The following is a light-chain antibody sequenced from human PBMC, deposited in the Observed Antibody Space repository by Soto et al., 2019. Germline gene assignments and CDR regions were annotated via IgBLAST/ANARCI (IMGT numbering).Light chain of an antibody. J-gene: IGKJ2*01. V-gene: IGKV3-11*01. CDR3: QQRSSWPHT. Sequence: EIVLTQSPATLSLSPGERATLSCRASQSVSSYLAWYQQKFRQAPRLLIYDASNKATGIPARFSGSGSGTDFTLTISSLEPEDFAVYYCQQRSSWPHTFGQGTNLEIK. CDR1: QSVSSY. CDR2: DAS.